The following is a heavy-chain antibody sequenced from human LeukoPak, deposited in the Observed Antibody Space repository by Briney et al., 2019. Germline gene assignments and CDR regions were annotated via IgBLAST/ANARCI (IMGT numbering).Heavy chain of an antibody. Sequence: ASVKVSCKASGYTFTSYDINWVRQATGQGLEWMGWMNPNSGNTGYAQKFQGRVTMTRNTSISTAYMELSSLRSEDTAVYYCARGRTSRITIFGVVIAYYFDYWGQGTLDTVSS. CDR1: GYTFTSYD. J-gene: IGHJ4*02. D-gene: IGHD3-3*01. V-gene: IGHV1-8*01. CDR3: ARGRTSRITIFGVVIAYYFDY. CDR2: MNPNSGNT.